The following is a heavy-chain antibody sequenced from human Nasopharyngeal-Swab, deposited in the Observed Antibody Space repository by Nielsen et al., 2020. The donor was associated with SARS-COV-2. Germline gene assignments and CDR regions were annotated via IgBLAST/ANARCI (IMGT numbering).Heavy chain of an antibody. V-gene: IGHV3-21*01. D-gene: IGHD3-3*01. CDR3: ARDGLDYDFWSASFMDV. Sequence: GESLKISCAASGFTFNNYNFNWVRQAPGKGLEWVSSISSSSSYIYYADSMKGRFTISRDNAKNSLYLQMNSLRAEDTAVYYCARDGLDYDFWSASFMDVWGQGTTVTVSS. CDR1: GFTFNNYN. CDR2: ISSSSSYI. J-gene: IGHJ6*02.